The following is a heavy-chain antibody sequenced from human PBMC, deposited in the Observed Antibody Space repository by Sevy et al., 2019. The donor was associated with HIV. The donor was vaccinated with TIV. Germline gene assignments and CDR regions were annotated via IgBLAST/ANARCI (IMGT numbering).Heavy chain of an antibody. CDR2: LSFGCGEI. D-gene: IGHD2-8*01. Sequence: GGSLRLSCAASGFTFSKYSMSWVRQPPGKGLEWVSTLSFGCGEINYADSVKGRFPISRDNSKSSVYLEMNNLRPEDTALYYCAREGCTKPHDFWGQGTLVTVSS. CDR3: AREGCTKPHDF. V-gene: IGHV3-23*01. CDR1: GFTFSKYS. J-gene: IGHJ4*02.